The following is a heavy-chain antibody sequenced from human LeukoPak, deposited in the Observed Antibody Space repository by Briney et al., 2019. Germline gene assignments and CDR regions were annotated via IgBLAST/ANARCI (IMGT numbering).Heavy chain of an antibody. J-gene: IGHJ4*02. CDR1: GYTFTTSW. Sequence: PGESLKISCQGFGYTFTTSWIGWVRQLPGKGLEWMAIIYAGNSDTKYSPSFQGQVSISTDGSISTAYLQWSSLQASDTAIYFCAILNHPDGRVYWGQGTLVTVSS. CDR3: AILNHPDGRVY. D-gene: IGHD5-24*01. CDR2: IYAGNSDT. V-gene: IGHV5-51*01.